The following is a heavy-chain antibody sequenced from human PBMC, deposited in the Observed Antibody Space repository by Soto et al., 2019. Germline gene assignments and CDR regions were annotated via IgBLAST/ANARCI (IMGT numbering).Heavy chain of an antibody. D-gene: IGHD3-22*01. CDR2: IIDSGGST. CDR1: GFTFSSCA. J-gene: IGHJ6*02. CDR3: ARFYYDSSGYLPSPYYYYYGMDV. V-gene: IGHV3-23*01. Sequence: GGSLRLSCAASGFTFSSCAMGWVRHAPGKGLEWVSDIIDSGGSTYYADSVKGRFTISRDNSKNSVFFQMNSLRAEDTAVYYCARFYYDSSGYLPSPYYYYYGMDVWGQGTTVTVSS.